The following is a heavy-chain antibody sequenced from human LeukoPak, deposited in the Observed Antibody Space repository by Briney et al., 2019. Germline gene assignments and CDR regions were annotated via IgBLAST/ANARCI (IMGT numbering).Heavy chain of an antibody. V-gene: IGHV1-69*05. CDR1: GGTFSSYA. J-gene: IGHJ6*03. D-gene: IGHD6-6*01. Sequence: SVKVSCKASGGTFSSYAISWVRQAPGQGLEWMGGIIPIFGTANYAQKFQGRVTITTDESTSTAYMELSSLRSEDTAVYYCAGSRLDIAARPGTKTVYYYYYMDVWGKGTTVTVSS. CDR3: AGSRLDIAARPGTKTVYYYYYMDV. CDR2: IIPIFGTA.